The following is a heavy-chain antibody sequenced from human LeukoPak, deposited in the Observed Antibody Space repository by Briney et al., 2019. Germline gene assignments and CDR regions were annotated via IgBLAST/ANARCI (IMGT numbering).Heavy chain of an antibody. D-gene: IGHD3-10*01. V-gene: IGHV3-9*01. J-gene: IGHJ4*02. CDR2: ISWNSGSI. Sequence: PGGSLRLSCAASGFTFDDYAMHWVRQAPGKGLEWVSGISWNSGSIGYADSVKGRFTISRDNAKNSLYLQMNSLRAEDTALYYCAKGGMVRGVIGENWGQGTLVTVSS. CDR3: AKGGMVRGVIGEN. CDR1: GFTFDDYA.